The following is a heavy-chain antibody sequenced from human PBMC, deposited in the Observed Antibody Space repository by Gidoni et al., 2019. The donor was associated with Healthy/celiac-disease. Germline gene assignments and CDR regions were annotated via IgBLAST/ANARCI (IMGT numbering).Heavy chain of an antibody. CDR3: ARGSQVGVYDAFDI. CDR2: ISSSGSTI. D-gene: IGHD1-26*01. V-gene: IGHV3-48*03. J-gene: IGHJ3*02. Sequence: EVQLVESGGGLVQPGGSLSLSCAASGFTFSSYEMNWVRQAPGKGLEGVSYISSSGSTIYYADSVKGRFTISRDNAKNSLYLQMNSLRAEDTAVYYCARGSQVGVYDAFDIWGQGTMVTVSS. CDR1: GFTFSSYE.